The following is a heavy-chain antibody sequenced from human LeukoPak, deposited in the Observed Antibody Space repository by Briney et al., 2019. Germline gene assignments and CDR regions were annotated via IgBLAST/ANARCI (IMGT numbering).Heavy chain of an antibody. D-gene: IGHD6-13*01. CDR1: GFTFSNYG. Sequence: RAGGSLRLSCAASGFTFSNYGIHWVRQAPGKGLEWVAVIAYDATNKYYTDSVKGRFTISRDNSKNTLYLQLNSLRAEDTAVYYCAKDQDVAAAGTWGSIDYWGQGTLVTVSS. V-gene: IGHV3-30*18. CDR2: IAYDATNK. CDR3: AKDQDVAAAGTWGSIDY. J-gene: IGHJ4*02.